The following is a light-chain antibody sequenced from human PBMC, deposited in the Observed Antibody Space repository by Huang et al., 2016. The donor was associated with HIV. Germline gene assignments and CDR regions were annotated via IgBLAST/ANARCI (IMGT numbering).Light chain of an antibody. V-gene: IGKV3-11*01. CDR2: DAS. CDR1: QSISNY. Sequence: EIVLTQSPATLSLSPGERATLSCRASQSISNYFIWYQQKPGQAPRLLIYDASNRATGVPARFRCRGSGTDFTLTISSLEPEDFAIYYCQQRSNWPPVTFGQGTRLDI. CDR3: QQRSNWPPVT. J-gene: IGKJ5*01.